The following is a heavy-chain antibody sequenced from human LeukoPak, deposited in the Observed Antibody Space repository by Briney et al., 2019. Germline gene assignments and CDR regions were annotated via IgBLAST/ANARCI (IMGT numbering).Heavy chain of an antibody. V-gene: IGHV3-21*01. CDR1: GFTFRRYT. CDR2: ISSNGYYI. J-gene: IGHJ4*02. CDR3: AREAWWEYGGYVVDL. D-gene: IGHD5-12*01. Sequence: GGSLRLSCTASGFTFRRYTINWVRQAPGKGLEWVSSISSNGYYIYYAVSLEGRFTISRDNAVNSLYLQMNSLRADDTAVYYCAREAWWEYGGYVVDLWGQGTLVTVSS.